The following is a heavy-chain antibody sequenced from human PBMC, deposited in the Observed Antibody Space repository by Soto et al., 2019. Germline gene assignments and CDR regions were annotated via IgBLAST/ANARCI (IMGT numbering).Heavy chain of an antibody. J-gene: IGHJ6*02. CDR1: GFPFSGSA. CDR3: AGDHYYNMDV. V-gene: IGHV3-73*02. CDR2: IRSKPNSYAT. D-gene: IGHD7-27*01. Sequence: EVQLVESGGGLVQPGGSLKLSCAASGFPFSGSAMHWVRQASGKGLEWVGRIRSKPNSYATTYAASVKGRFTISRNDSKNTAYLQMNSLKPEDTAVYYCAGDHYYNMDVWGRGTTVTVSS.